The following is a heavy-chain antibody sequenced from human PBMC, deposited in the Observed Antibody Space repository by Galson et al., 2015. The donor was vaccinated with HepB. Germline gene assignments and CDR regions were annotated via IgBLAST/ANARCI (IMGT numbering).Heavy chain of an antibody. CDR2: ISSSSSYI. CDR1: GFTFSSYS. D-gene: IGHD1-26*01. Sequence: SLRLSCAASGFTFSSYSMNWVRQAPGKGLEWVSSISSSSSYIYYADSVKGRFTISRDNAKNSLYLQMNSLRAEDTAVYYCARDEEGYSGSWPFDYWGQGTLVTVSS. J-gene: IGHJ4*02. CDR3: ARDEEGYSGSWPFDY. V-gene: IGHV3-21*01.